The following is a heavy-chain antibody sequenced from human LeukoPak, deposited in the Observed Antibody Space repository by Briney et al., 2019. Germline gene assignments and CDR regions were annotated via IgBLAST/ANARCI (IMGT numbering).Heavy chain of an antibody. D-gene: IGHD6-19*01. J-gene: IGHJ6*02. V-gene: IGHV3-9*01. CDR3: AKDTAVAGTFGSNYYYGMDV. CDR2: ISWNSGSI. Sequence: HPGGSLRLSCAASGFTFDDYAMHWVRQAPGKGLEWVSGISWNSGSIGYADSVKGRFTISRDNAKNSLYLQMNSLRAEDTALYYCAKDTAVAGTFGSNYYYGMDVWGQGTTVTVSS. CDR1: GFTFDDYA.